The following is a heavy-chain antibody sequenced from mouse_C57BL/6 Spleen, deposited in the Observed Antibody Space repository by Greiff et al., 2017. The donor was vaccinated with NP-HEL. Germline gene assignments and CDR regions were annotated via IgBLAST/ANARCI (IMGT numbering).Heavy chain of an antibody. D-gene: IGHD2-2*01. CDR2: IYPGDGDT. CDR3: ARGLYYGDDGWFAY. V-gene: IGHV1-80*01. J-gene: IGHJ3*01. CDR1: GYAFSSYW. Sequence: QVQLQQSGAELVKPGASVKISCKASGYAFSSYWMNWVKQRPGKGLEWIGQIYPGDGDTNYNGKFKGKATLTADKSSSTAYMQLSSLTSEDSAVYFCARGLYYGDDGWFAYWGQGTLVTVSA.